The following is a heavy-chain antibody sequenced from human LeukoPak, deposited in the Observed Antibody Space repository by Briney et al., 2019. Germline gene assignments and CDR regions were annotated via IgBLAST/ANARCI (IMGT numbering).Heavy chain of an antibody. CDR2: ISSSSSYI. J-gene: IGHJ3*02. V-gene: IGHV3-21*01. CDR3: ARAIAAAGNFAFDI. D-gene: IGHD6-13*01. Sequence: PGGSLRLSCAASGFTFSSYTMNWVRQAPGKGLEWVSSISSSSSYIYYADSVKGRFTISRDNAKNSLYLQMNSLRAADTAVYYCARAIAAAGNFAFDIWGQGTMVTVSS. CDR1: GFTFSSYT.